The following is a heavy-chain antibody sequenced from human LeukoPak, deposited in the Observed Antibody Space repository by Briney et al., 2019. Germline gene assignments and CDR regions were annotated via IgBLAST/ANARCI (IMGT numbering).Heavy chain of an antibody. CDR3: AKEGHYVWGSYRPEWLKS. D-gene: IGHD3-16*02. CDR1: GFTFSSYA. V-gene: IGHV3-23*01. CDR2: ISGSGGST. J-gene: IGHJ5*02. Sequence: GGSLRLSCAASGFTFSSYAMSWVRQAPGKGLEWVSGISGSGGSTVYADSVKGRFTISRDNSKDTLYLQMNSLRPEDTALYYCAKEGHYVWGSYRPEWLKSWGQGTLVTVSS.